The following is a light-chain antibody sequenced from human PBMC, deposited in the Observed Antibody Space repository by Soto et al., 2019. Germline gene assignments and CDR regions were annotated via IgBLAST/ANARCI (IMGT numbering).Light chain of an antibody. CDR3: QQRSNWPPEVA. CDR1: QSVSTY. V-gene: IGKV3-11*01. CDR2: DAS. J-gene: IGKJ5*01. Sequence: TQSPATLSVAPGERATLSCRAIQSVSTYLAWYQQKPGQAPRLLIYDASNRATGIPARFSGSGSGTAFTLTISTLEPEDFAVYYCQQRSNWPPEVAFGQGTRLEN.